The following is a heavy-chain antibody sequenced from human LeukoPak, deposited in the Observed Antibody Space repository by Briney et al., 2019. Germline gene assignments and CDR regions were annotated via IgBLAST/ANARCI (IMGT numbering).Heavy chain of an antibody. CDR2: ISGSGGDT. Sequence: GGSLRLSCAASGFTFGNYAMIWVRQAPGKGLEWVSAISGSGGDTYYADSVKGRFTISRDNSKNTLYMQMNSLRAEDTALYYCATPLTTGTSFRAFDVWGQGTMVTVSS. CDR3: ATPLTTGTSFRAFDV. D-gene: IGHD1-1*01. V-gene: IGHV3-23*01. CDR1: GFTFGNYA. J-gene: IGHJ3*01.